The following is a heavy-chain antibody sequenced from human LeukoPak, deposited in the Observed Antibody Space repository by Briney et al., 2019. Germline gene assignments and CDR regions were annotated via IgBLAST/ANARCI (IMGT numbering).Heavy chain of an antibody. D-gene: IGHD4-17*01. V-gene: IGHV4-34*01. CDR2: INHSGST. CDR3: ARSTTVTPSDAFDI. CDR1: GGSFSGYY. J-gene: IGHJ3*02. Sequence: SETLSLTCAVYGGSFSGYYWSWIRQPPGKGLEWIGEINHSGSTNYNPSLKSRVTISVDTSKNQFSLKLSSVPAADTAVYYCARSTTVTPSDAFDIWGQGTMVTVSS.